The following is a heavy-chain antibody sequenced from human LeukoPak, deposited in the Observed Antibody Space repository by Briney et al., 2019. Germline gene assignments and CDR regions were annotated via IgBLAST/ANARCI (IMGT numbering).Heavy chain of an antibody. CDR3: ASSQVPYNWNLDY. CDR1: GGSIINYY. V-gene: IGHV4-59*03. J-gene: IGHJ4*02. Sequence: PSETLSLTCIVSGGSIINYYWSWIRQPPGKGLEWIGYIYYTGSTKYNPSLKSRVSISLDTSKNQFSLKLSSVTAADTAVYYCASSQVPYNWNLDYWGQGTLVTVSS. CDR2: IYYTGST. D-gene: IGHD1-20*01.